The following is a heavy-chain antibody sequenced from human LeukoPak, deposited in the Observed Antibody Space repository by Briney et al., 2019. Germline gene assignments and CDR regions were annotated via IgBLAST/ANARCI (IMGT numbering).Heavy chain of an antibody. Sequence: GESLKISCKDSGNTFTTYWIGWVRQMPGKGLEWMGIIYPADSDTRYSPSFQGQVTISADKSISTAYLQWSSLKASDTAMYYCARYHGSGSYYNYFDYWGQGTLVIVSS. J-gene: IGHJ4*02. V-gene: IGHV5-51*01. D-gene: IGHD3-10*01. CDR1: GNTFTTYW. CDR3: ARYHGSGSYYNYFDY. CDR2: IYPADSDT.